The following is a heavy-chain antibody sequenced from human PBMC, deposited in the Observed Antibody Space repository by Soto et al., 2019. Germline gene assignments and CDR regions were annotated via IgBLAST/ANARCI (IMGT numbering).Heavy chain of an antibody. CDR2: IIPIFGTA. CDR1: GGTFSSYA. D-gene: IGHD1-26*01. V-gene: IGHV1-69*06. CDR3: APVGGRDAFDI. J-gene: IGHJ3*02. Sequence: QVQLVQSGAEVKKPGSSVKVSCKASGGTFSSYAISWVRQAPGQGIAWMGGIIPIFGTANYARKFQGRVTITADKSTSTAYMELSSMRSEDTAVYYCAPVGGRDAFDIWGHGTMVTVAS.